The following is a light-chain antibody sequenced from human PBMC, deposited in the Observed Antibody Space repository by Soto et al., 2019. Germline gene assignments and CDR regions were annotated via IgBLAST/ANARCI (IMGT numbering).Light chain of an antibody. CDR3: SSYTSSSTYV. CDR1: SSDVGGYNY. J-gene: IGLJ1*01. CDR2: DVS. V-gene: IGLV2-14*01. Sequence: QSVLTQPASVSGSPGQSIAISCTGTSSDVGGYNYVSWYQQHPGTAPKLMVYDVSNRPSGVSNRFSVSKSGNTAALTISGLQAEDEADYYCSSYTSSSTYVFGTGTKLTVL.